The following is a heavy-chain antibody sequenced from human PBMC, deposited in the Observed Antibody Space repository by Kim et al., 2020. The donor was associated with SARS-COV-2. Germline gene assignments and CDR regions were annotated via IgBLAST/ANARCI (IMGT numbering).Heavy chain of an antibody. D-gene: IGHD2-15*01. Sequence: GGSLRLSCAASGFTFSSYAMSWVRQAPGKGLEWVSAISGSGGSTYYADSVKGRFTISRDNSKNTLYLQMNSLRADDTAVYYCAKDRCGGSCPGYFDYWGPGTLVTVSS. CDR1: GFTFSSYA. J-gene: IGHJ4*02. V-gene: IGHV3-23*01. CDR3: AKDRCGGSCPGYFDY. CDR2: ISGSGGST.